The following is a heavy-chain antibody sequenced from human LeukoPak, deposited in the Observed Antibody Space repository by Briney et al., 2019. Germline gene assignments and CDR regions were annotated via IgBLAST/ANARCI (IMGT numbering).Heavy chain of an antibody. CDR1: GGSFSGYY. CDR3: ARDVVVPAAMRGYYYYYGMDV. CDR2: NNHSRST. Sequence: SETLSLTCAVYGGSFSGYYWSWIRQPPGKGLEWIGENNHSRSTNYNASLKSRVTISVDTSKNQFSLKLSSVTAADTAVYYCARDVVVPAAMRGYYYYYGMDVWGKGTTVTVSS. D-gene: IGHD2-2*01. J-gene: IGHJ6*04. V-gene: IGHV4-34*01.